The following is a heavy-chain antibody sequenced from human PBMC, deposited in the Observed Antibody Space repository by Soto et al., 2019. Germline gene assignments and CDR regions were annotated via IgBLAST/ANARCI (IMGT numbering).Heavy chain of an antibody. CDR3: ARDLRLRSYSYGYYLAYYYYGMDV. CDR1: GGSISSYY. Sequence: PSETLSLTCTVSGGSISSYYWSWIRQPPGKGLEWIGYIYYSGSTYYNPSLKSRVTISVDTSKNQFSLKLSSVTAADTAVYYCARDLRLRSYSYGYYLAYYYYGMDVWGQGTTVTVSS. V-gene: IGHV4-59*12. D-gene: IGHD5-18*01. CDR2: IYYSGST. J-gene: IGHJ6*02.